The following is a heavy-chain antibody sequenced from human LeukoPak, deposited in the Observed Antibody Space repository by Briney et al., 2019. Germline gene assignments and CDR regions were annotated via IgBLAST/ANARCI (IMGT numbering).Heavy chain of an antibody. CDR3: AKSLGIFWSGYYPNY. CDR1: GFTFRRYG. D-gene: IGHD3-3*01. CDR2: ISGSGGST. J-gene: IGHJ4*02. Sequence: PGGSLRLSCAASGFTFRRYGMSWVRQAPGKGLEWVSAISGSGGSTYNADSVKGRFTISRDNSKNTLYLQMNSLRAEDTAIYYCAKSLGIFWSGYYPNYWGQGTLVTVSS. V-gene: IGHV3-23*01.